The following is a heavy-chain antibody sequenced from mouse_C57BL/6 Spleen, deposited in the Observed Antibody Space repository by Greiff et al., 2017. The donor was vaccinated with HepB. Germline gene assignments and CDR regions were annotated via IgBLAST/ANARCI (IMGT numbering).Heavy chain of an antibody. D-gene: IGHD2-2*01. CDR1: GYTFTSYW. CDR3: ATPYVYDVAWFAY. V-gene: IGHV1-69*01. Sequence: QVQLQQPGAELVMPGASVKLSCKASGYTFTSYWMHWVKQRPGQGLEWIGEIDPSDSYTNYNQKFKGKSTLTVDKSSSTAYMQLSSLTSEDSAVYYCATPYVYDVAWFAYWGQGTLVTVSA. J-gene: IGHJ3*01. CDR2: IDPSDSYT.